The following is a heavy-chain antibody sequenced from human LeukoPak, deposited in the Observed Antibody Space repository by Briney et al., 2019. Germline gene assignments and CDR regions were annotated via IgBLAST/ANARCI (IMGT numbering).Heavy chain of an antibody. V-gene: IGHV4-39*01. CDR1: GGSISSSSYY. D-gene: IGHD3-3*01. J-gene: IGHJ4*02. CDR2: IYYSGST. CDR3: ARLGPSIRSGPDY. Sequence: SETLSLTCTVSGGSISSSSYYWGWIRQPPGKGLEWIGSIYYSGSTYYNPSLKSRVTISVDTSKNQFSLKLSSVTAADTAVYYCARLGPSIRSGPDYWGQGTLVTVSS.